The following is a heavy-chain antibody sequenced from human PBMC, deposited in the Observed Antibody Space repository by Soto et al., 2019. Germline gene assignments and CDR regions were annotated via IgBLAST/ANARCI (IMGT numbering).Heavy chain of an antibody. D-gene: IGHD3-22*01. Sequence: GGSLRLSCAASGFTFSSYAMHWVRQAPGKGLEWVAVISYDGSNKYYADSVKGRFTISRDNSKNTLYLQMNSLRAEDTAVYYCARVLGRYYYGSSGYFYGMDVWGRGTTVTVSS. CDR2: ISYDGSNK. V-gene: IGHV3-30-3*01. J-gene: IGHJ6*02. CDR3: ARVLGRYYYGSSGYFYGMDV. CDR1: GFTFSSYA.